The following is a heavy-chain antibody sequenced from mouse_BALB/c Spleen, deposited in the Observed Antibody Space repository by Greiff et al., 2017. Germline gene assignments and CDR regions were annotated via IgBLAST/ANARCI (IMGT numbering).Heavy chain of an antibody. CDR1: GFTFSDYY. CDR3: ARDGAYGNSVAY. Sequence: EVNVVESGGGLVKPGGSLKLSCAASGFTFSDYYMYWVRQTPEKRLEWVATISDGGSYTYYPDSVKGRFTISRDNAKNNLYLQMSSLKSEDTAMYYCARDGAYGNSVAYWGQGTLVTVSA. J-gene: IGHJ3*01. CDR2: ISDGGSYT. D-gene: IGHD2-1*01. V-gene: IGHV5-4*02.